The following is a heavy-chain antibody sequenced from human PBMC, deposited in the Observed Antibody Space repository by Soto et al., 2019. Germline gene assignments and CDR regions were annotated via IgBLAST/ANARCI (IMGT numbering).Heavy chain of an antibody. J-gene: IGHJ4*02. CDR1: GYTFTSYD. Sequence: ASVKVSCKASGYTFTSYDINWVRQATGQGLEWMGWMNPNSGNTGYAQKFQGRVTMTRNTSISTAYMELSSLRSEDTAVYYCAKDRSSTRCYAFDYWGQGTLVTVSS. V-gene: IGHV1-8*01. D-gene: IGHD2-2*01. CDR2: MNPNSGNT. CDR3: AKDRSSTRCYAFDY.